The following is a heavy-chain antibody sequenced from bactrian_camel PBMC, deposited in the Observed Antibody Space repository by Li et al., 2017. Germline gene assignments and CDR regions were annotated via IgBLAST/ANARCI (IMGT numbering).Heavy chain of an antibody. Sequence: HVQLVESGGGSVQAGGSLRLSCAASGSRDCTYRMNWYRQAPGKEREFVSGYDKDGRPSYAESVKGRFTISQDSASHGALQMDSLNPEDTAMYYCHGLCISGIKFIDHWGQGTQVTVS. D-gene: IGHD3*01. J-gene: IGHJ4*01. CDR3: HGLCISGIKFIDH. CDR2: YDKDGRP. CDR1: GSRDCTYR. V-gene: IGHV3S6*01.